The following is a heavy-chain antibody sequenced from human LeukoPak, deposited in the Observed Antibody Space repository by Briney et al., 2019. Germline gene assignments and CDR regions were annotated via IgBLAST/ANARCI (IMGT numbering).Heavy chain of an antibody. J-gene: IGHJ4*02. Sequence: GGSLRLSCAASGFTFSSYSMNWVRQAPGKGLEWVSSISSSSSYICYADSVKGRFTISRDNAKNSLYLQMNSLRAEDTAVYYCARGYYYDSSRQKRYFDYWGQGTLVTVSS. D-gene: IGHD3-22*01. V-gene: IGHV3-21*01. CDR1: GFTFSSYS. CDR2: ISSSSSYI. CDR3: ARGYYYDSSRQKRYFDY.